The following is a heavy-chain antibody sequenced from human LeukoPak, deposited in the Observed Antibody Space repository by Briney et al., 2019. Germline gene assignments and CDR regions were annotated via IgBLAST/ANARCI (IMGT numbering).Heavy chain of an antibody. CDR1: GFTFDDYA. V-gene: IGHV3-9*01. CDR3: AKDFMITFGGVIAQGVFDY. D-gene: IGHD3-16*02. Sequence: GGSLRLSCAASGFTFDDYAMPWVRQAPGKGLEWVSGISWNSGSIGYADSVKGRFTISRDNAKNSLYPQMNSLRAEDTALYYCAKDFMITFGGVIAQGVFDYWGQGTLVTVSS. J-gene: IGHJ4*02. CDR2: ISWNSGSI.